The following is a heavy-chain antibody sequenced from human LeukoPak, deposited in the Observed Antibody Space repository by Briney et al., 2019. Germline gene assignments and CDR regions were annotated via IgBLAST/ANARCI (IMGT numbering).Heavy chain of an antibody. Sequence: PGGSLRLSCAASGFTFSSYSMNWVRQAPGKGLEWVSSISSSSSYIYYADSVKGRFTISRDNSKNTLYLQMNSLRAEDTAVYYCAKTGEGYGYDFDHWGQGTLVTVSS. V-gene: IGHV3-21*01. J-gene: IGHJ4*02. CDR1: GFTFSSYS. D-gene: IGHD5-18*01. CDR2: ISSSSSYI. CDR3: AKTGEGYGYDFDH.